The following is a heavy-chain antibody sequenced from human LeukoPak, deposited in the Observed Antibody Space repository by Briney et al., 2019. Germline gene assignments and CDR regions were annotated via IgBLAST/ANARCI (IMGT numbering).Heavy chain of an antibody. CDR3: ARGERYGSESYSSQGYFDY. CDR2: ISYNRGT. J-gene: IGHJ4*02. Sequence: SETLSLTCIVSGGSITSYFWSWIRQSPRKGLEWIGYISYNRGTNYNPSLKSRVTISTDTSKNQFSLKLNSVTAADTAVYDCARGERYGSESYSSQGYFDYWGQGSLVTVSS. V-gene: IGHV4-59*01. D-gene: IGHD1-26*01. CDR1: GGSITSYF.